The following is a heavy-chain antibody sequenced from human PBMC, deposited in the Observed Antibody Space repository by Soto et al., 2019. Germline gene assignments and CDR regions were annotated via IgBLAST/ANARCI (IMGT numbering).Heavy chain of an antibody. V-gene: IGHV1-8*01. D-gene: IGHD3-3*01. CDR3: ARGPDFWSGYYVVWSDP. J-gene: IGHJ5*02. Sequence: GASVKVSCKASGYTFTSYDINWVRQATGQGLEWMGWMNPNSGNTGYAQKFQGRVTMTRNTSISTAYMELSSLRSEDTAVYYCARGPDFWSGYYVVWSDPGGQETLVTVSS. CDR1: GYTFTSYD. CDR2: MNPNSGNT.